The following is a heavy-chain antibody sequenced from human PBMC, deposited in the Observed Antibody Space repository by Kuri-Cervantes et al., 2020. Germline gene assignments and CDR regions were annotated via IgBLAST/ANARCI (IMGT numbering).Heavy chain of an antibody. CDR2: IYSGGST. D-gene: IGHD7-27*01. Sequence: LSLTCAASGFTVSSNYMSWVRQAPGKGLEWVSVIYSGGSTYYEDSVKGRFTISRDNSKNTLYLQMSSLRAEDTAVYYCARRTINWGSDWYFDLWGRGTLVTVSS. J-gene: IGHJ2*01. CDR3: ARRTINWGSDWYFDL. CDR1: GFTVSSNY. V-gene: IGHV3-66*04.